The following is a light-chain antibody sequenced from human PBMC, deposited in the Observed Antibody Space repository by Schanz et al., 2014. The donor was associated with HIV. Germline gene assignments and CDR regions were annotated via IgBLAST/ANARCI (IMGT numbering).Light chain of an antibody. CDR1: SSDVGSYNL. Sequence: QSVLTQPASVSGSPGQSITISCTGTSSDVGSYNLVSWYQQYPGKAPKLMIYEISKWPSGVSNRFSGSKSGNTASLTISGLQAEDEADYYCNSYSNLSGLKTVLFGGGTQLTVL. V-gene: IGLV2-23*02. CDR2: EIS. J-gene: IGLJ3*02. CDR3: NSYSNLSGLKTVL.